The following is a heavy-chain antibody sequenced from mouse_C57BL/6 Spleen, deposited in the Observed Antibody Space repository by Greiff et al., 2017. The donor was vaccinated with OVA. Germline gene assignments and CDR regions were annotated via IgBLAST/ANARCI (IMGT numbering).Heavy chain of an antibody. J-gene: IGHJ2*01. CDR1: GYSITSGYD. Sequence: EVQLQESGPGMVKPSQSLSLTCTVTGYSITSGYDWHWIRHFPGNKLEWMGYISYSGSTNYNPSLKSRISITHDTSKNHFFLKLNSVTTEDTATYYCARGAQDYFDYWGQGTTLTVSS. V-gene: IGHV3-1*01. CDR2: ISYSGST. D-gene: IGHD3-2*02. CDR3: ARGAQDYFDY.